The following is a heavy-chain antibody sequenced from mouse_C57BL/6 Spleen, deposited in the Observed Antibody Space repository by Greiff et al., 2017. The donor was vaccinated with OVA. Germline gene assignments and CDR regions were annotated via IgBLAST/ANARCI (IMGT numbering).Heavy chain of an antibody. D-gene: IGHD1-1*01. J-gene: IGHJ1*03. CDR1: GFTFTDYY. Sequence: EVQGVESGGGLVQPGGSLSLSCAASGFTFTDYYMSWVRQPPGKALEWLGFIRNKANGYTTEYSASVKGRFTISRDNSQSILYLQMNSLRAEDSATYSCASYPLDYYGRFWYFDVWGTGTTVTVSS. CDR3: ASYPLDYYGRFWYFDV. CDR2: IRNKANGYTT. V-gene: IGHV7-3*01.